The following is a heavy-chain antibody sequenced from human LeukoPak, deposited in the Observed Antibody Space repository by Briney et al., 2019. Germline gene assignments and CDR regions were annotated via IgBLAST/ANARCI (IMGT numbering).Heavy chain of an antibody. CDR3: ARASHDYGDYSHFDY. D-gene: IGHD4-17*01. CDR2: IYFSGST. CDR1: GGSISSYY. Sequence: PSETLSLTCTVSGGSISSYYWSWIRQPPGKGLEWIGYIYFSGSTNYNPSLKSRVTISVDPSKNQFSLKLSSVTAADTAVYYCARASHDYGDYSHFDYWGQGTLVTVSS. V-gene: IGHV4-59*12. J-gene: IGHJ4*02.